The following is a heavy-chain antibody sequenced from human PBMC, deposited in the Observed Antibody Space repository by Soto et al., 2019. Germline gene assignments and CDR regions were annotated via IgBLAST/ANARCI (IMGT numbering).Heavy chain of an antibody. J-gene: IGHJ5*02. CDR1: GGSISSYY. Sequence: QVQLQESGPGLVKPSETLSLTCTVSGGSISSYYWSWIRQPPGKGLEWIGYIYYSGSTNYNPSLKSRVTISVDTSKNQFSLKLSSVTAADTAVYYCARALPVGPWGQGTLVPVSS. CDR2: IYYSGST. V-gene: IGHV4-59*01. CDR3: ARALPVGP.